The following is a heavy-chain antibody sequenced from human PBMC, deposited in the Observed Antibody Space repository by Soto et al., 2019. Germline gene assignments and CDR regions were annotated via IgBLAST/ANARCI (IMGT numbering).Heavy chain of an antibody. V-gene: IGHV2-5*01. CDR3: AHFNGYEEFEY. CDR2: IYWNDDK. J-gene: IGHJ4*02. D-gene: IGHD5-12*01. CDR1: GFSLSTSGVG. Sequence: QITLKESGPTLVKPTQTLTLTCTFSGFSLSTSGVGVGWIRQPPGKALEWLAVIYWNDDKRYSPSQKSRLTITKGTSDNQVVLTMTNVDPVDTASYYCAHFNGYEEFEYWGQGTLVTVSS.